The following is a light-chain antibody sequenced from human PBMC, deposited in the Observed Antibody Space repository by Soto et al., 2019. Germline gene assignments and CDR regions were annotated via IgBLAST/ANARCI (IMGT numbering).Light chain of an antibody. CDR2: GAS. CDR1: QSVSSEK. Sequence: EIVLTQSPGTLSLSPGERASLSCRASQSVSSEKLAWYQQKPGQAPRLLIFGASGRATGIPERFSGSGSGTDFSLTISRLEPEDSAVYYCQQYGSSILNSGGGTKVDIK. CDR3: QQYGSSILN. J-gene: IGKJ4*01. V-gene: IGKV3-20*01.